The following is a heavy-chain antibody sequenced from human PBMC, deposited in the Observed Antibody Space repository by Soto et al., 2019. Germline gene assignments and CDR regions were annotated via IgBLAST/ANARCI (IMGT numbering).Heavy chain of an antibody. CDR1: GFAFSSYP. Sequence: QVQLVESGGGVVQPGRSLRLSCAASGFAFSSYPLHWVRRAPGKGLEWVAVLSYNGNNHYYADSVKGRFTISRDNSQNTLYLQMDSLRSEDTAVYYCARDLRHSYGSGRLDSCGQGMLVTVSS. D-gene: IGHD3-10*01. V-gene: IGHV3-30-3*01. J-gene: IGHJ4*02. CDR3: ARDLRHSYGSGRLDS. CDR2: LSYNGNNH.